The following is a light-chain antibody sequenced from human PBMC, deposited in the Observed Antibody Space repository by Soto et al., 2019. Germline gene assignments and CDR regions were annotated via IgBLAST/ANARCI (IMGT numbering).Light chain of an antibody. CDR1: QSIGTW. Sequence: DIQMTQSPSTLSASVGGRVTITCRASQSIGTWLAWYQQKPGKAPYLLISDVSSLERGVPSRFSGSGSGTEFTLTISSMQPDDFATFYCQQYNGYSRTFGQGTKVDIK. J-gene: IGKJ1*01. V-gene: IGKV1-5*01. CDR2: DVS. CDR3: QQYNGYSRT.